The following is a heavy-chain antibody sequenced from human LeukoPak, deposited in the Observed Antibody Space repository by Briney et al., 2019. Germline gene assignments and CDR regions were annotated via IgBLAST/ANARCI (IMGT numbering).Heavy chain of an antibody. CDR3: ARVAGYYYYMDV. D-gene: IGHD6-19*01. V-gene: IGHV3-53*01. Sequence: ETLSLTCTVSGGSISSYYWSWIRQPPGKGLEWVSVIYSGGSTYYADSVKGRFTISRDNSKNTLYLQMNSLRAEDTAVYYCARVAGYYYYMDVWGKGTTVTISS. CDR2: IYSGGST. CDR1: GGSISSYY. J-gene: IGHJ6*03.